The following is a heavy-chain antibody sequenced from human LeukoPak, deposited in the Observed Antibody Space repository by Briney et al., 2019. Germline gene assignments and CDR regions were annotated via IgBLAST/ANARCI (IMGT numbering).Heavy chain of an antibody. CDR1: GFTFSNYA. D-gene: IGHD3-10*01. J-gene: IGHJ3*02. CDR3: AKDPNGDWVGAFDM. V-gene: IGHV3-23*01. Sequence: GGSLRLSCEGSGFTFSNYAMSWVRQAPGKGPEWVSGVSASGSRAHCADSVKGRLFISRDSSKSTVFLQMNSLRAEDTALYYCAKDPNGDWVGAFDMWGQGTMVTVFS. CDR2: VSASGSRA.